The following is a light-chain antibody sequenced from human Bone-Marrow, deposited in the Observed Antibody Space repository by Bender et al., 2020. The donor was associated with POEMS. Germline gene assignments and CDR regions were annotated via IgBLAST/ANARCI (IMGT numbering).Light chain of an antibody. CDR3: AAWEDSLNGWV. CDR2: INN. V-gene: IGLV1-44*01. J-gene: IGLJ3*02. CDR1: SSNIGTNP. Sequence: QSVLTQPPSASGTPGQRVTISCSGSSSNIGTNPVNWYQQLPGTAPKLLIYINNQRPSGVPDRFSGSKSGTSASLAISGIHSADEDDYYCAAWEDSLNGWVFGGGTKLTVL.